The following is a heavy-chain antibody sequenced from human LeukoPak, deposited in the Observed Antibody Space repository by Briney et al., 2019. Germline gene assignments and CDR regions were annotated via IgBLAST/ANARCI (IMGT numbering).Heavy chain of an antibody. CDR2: IYYSGST. V-gene: IGHV4-59*01. CDR3: ARETPSSRGSYFDY. J-gene: IGHJ4*02. Sequence: SETLSLTCTVSGGSISSYYWSWIRQPPGKGLEWIGYIYYSGSTNYNPSLKSRVTISVDTSKNQFSLKLSSVTAADTAVYYCARETPSSRGSYFDYWGQGTLVTVSS. CDR1: GGSISSYY.